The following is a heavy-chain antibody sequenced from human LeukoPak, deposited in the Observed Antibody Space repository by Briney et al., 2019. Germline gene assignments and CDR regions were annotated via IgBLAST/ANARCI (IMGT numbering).Heavy chain of an antibody. V-gene: IGHV4-39*01. J-gene: IGHJ5*02. D-gene: IGHD2-2*01. Sequence: PSETLSLTCTVSGGSITSSGYYWGWIRQTPGKGLEWIGNMYYSGSTYYNPSLKSRVTISVDTSKNQFSLELSSVTAADTAVYYCARYCSSNSCRDQNRDWFDPWGQGALVIVSS. CDR2: MYYSGST. CDR1: GGSITSSGYY. CDR3: ARYCSSNSCRDQNRDWFDP.